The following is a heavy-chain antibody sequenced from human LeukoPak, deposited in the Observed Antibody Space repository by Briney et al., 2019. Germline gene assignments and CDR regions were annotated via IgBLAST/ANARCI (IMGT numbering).Heavy chain of an antibody. V-gene: IGHV4-59*01. Sequence: SETLSLTCTVSGGSISSYYWSWIRQPPGKGLEWIGYIYYSGSTNYNPSLKSRVTISVDTSKNQFSLKLSSVTAADTAVYYCASFSLGFSSAYWGQGTLVTVSS. CDR1: GGSISSYY. J-gene: IGHJ4*02. CDR3: ASFSLGFSSAY. D-gene: IGHD3-22*01. CDR2: IYYSGST.